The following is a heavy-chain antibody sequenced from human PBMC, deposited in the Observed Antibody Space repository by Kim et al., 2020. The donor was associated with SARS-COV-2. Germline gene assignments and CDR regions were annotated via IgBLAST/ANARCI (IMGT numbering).Heavy chain of an antibody. CDR3: ARDLKRFLEWQPYYYYGMDV. CDR1: GFTFSSYW. V-gene: IGHV3-7*01. CDR2: IKQDGSEK. J-gene: IGHJ6*02. Sequence: GGSLRLSCAASGFTFSSYWMSWVRQAPGKGLEWVANIKQDGSEKYYVDSVKGRFTISRDNAKNSLYLQMNSLRAEDTAVYYCARDLKRFLEWQPYYYYGMDVWGQGTTVTVSS. D-gene: IGHD3-3*01.